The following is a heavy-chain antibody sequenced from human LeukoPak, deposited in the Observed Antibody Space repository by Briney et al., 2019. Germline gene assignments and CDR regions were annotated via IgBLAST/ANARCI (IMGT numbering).Heavy chain of an antibody. Sequence: GGSLRLSRAASGFTFSSYAMHWVRQAPGKGLEWVAVTSYDGSNKYYADYVKGRFTISRDNSKNTLYLQMNSLRAEDTAVYYCAKVGSPKELDYWGQGTLVTVSS. CDR3: AKVGSPKELDY. CDR1: GFTFSSYA. J-gene: IGHJ4*02. D-gene: IGHD1-1*01. CDR2: TSYDGSNK. V-gene: IGHV3-30-3*01.